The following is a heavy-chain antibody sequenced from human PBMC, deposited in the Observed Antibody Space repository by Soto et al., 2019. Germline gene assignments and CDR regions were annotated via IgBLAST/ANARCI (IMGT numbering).Heavy chain of an antibody. CDR3: AAELGFGKLSVV. J-gene: IGHJ6*02. V-gene: IGHV1-69*01. D-gene: IGHD3-10*01. CDR2: IIPLFGTT. Sequence: QVQVVQSGVEVRRPGSSVTVSCKASGDTFKNCVISWVRQAPGQGLEWMGGIIPLFGTTDFAQRFQGRLTIPTDESTTTAYMELSRLRSEDTATYYCAAELGFGKLSVVWGQGTTVIVSS. CDR1: GDTFKNCV.